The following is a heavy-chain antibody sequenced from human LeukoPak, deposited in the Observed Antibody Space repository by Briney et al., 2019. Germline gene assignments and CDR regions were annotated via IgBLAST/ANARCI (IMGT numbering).Heavy chain of an antibody. Sequence: GGSLRLSCAASGFTFSHYYMSWVRQAPDKGLEWVADIWYDGSKKYYADSVKGRFTISRDNSKNTLYLQMNSLRAEDTGVYYCARVGYGDSRYYYYYGMDVWGQGTTVTVSS. CDR3: ARVGYGDSRYYYYYGMDV. J-gene: IGHJ6*02. CDR2: IWYDGSKK. CDR1: GFTFSHYY. V-gene: IGHV3-33*08. D-gene: IGHD4-17*01.